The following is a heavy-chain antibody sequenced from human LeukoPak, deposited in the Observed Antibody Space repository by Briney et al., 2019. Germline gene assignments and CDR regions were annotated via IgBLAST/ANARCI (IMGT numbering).Heavy chain of an antibody. D-gene: IGHD3-10*01. J-gene: IGHJ6*02. V-gene: IGHV4-34*01. CDR3: ARSFEIWFGELLGGMDV. CDR1: GGSFSGYY. Sequence: SETLSLTCAVYGGSFSGYYWSWIRQPPGKGLEWIGEINHSGSTNYNPSLKSRVTITVDTSKNQFSLKLSSVTAADTAVYYCARSFEIWFGELLGGMDVWGQGTTVTVSS. CDR2: INHSGST.